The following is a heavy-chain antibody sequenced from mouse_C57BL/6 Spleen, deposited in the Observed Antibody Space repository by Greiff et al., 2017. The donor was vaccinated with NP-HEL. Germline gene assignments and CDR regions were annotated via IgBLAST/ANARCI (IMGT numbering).Heavy chain of an antibody. CDR2: IDPSDSYT. J-gene: IGHJ4*01. D-gene: IGHD2-1*01. V-gene: IGHV1-50*01. CDR1: GYTFTSYW. CDR3: AIHYYGNLYAMDY. Sequence: QVQLQQPGAELVKPGASVKLSCKASGYTFTSYWMQWVKQRPGQGLEWIGEIDPSDSYTNYNQKFKGKATLTVDTSSSTAYMQLSSLTSEDSAVYYCAIHYYGNLYAMDYWGQGTSVTVSS.